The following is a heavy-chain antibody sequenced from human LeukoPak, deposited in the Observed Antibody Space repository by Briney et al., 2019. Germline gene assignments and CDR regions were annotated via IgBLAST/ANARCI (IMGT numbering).Heavy chain of an antibody. D-gene: IGHD3-3*01. CDR1: GFTFDDYA. V-gene: IGHV3-43*02. CDR3: ALSTIFGDALPPNWFDP. CDR2: ISGDGGST. J-gene: IGHJ5*02. Sequence: GGSLRRSCAASGFTFDDYAMHWVRQAPGKGLEWVSLISGDGGSTYYADSVKGRFTISRDNSKNSLYLQMNSLRTEDTALYYCALSTIFGDALPPNWFDPWGQGTLVTVSS.